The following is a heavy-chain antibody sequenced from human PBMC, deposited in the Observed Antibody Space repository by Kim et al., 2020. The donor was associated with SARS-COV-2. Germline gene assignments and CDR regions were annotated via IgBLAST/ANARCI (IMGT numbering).Heavy chain of an antibody. D-gene: IGHD3-10*01. Sequence: SYAQKFQGSVTMTRDTSTSTVYMELSSLRSEDTAVYYCARADVQPGDYFDYWGQGTLVTVSS. CDR3: ARADVQPGDYFDY. V-gene: IGHV1-46*01. J-gene: IGHJ4*02.